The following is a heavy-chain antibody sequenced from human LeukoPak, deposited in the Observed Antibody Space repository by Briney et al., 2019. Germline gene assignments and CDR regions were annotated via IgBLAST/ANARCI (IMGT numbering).Heavy chain of an antibody. V-gene: IGHV4-39*01. CDR3: ARGGGVVVVITNWFDP. CDR1: GDSITSSAFY. D-gene: IGHD3-22*01. CDR2: IYYSGST. J-gene: IGHJ5*02. Sequence: SETLSLTCTVSGDSITSSAFYWGWIRQAPGKGLEWIGSIYYSGSTYYNPSLKSRVTISVDTSKNQFSLKLSSVTAADTAVYYCARGGGVVVVITNWFDPWGQGTLVTVSS.